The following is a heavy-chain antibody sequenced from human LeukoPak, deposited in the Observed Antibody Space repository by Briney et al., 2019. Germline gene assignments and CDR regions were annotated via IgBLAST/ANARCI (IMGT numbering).Heavy chain of an antibody. D-gene: IGHD5-12*01. Sequence: GESLRLSCAASGFTFSNYWMTWVRQAPGKGLEWVAHINQDGSEEHYMDSAKARFTISRDNAKNSLSLQMNSLRADDTAVYYCVRDGGVSGYDLLDYWGQGTLVTVSS. CDR1: GFTFSNYW. V-gene: IGHV3-7*01. J-gene: IGHJ4*02. CDR2: INQDGSEE. CDR3: VRDGGVSGYDLLDY.